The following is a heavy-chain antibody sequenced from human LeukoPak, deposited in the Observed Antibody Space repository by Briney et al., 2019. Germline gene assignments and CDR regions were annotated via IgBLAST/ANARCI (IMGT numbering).Heavy chain of an antibody. CDR3: ARGLTYYDILTGFHDRLDYFDY. J-gene: IGHJ4*02. CDR1: GFTFSSYE. V-gene: IGHV3-48*03. D-gene: IGHD3-9*01. CDR2: ITGSGSTI. Sequence: GGSLRLSCAASGFTFSSYEMNWVRQAPGKGLDWVSYITGSGSTIYYADSVRGRFTISRDNAEKSLYLQMNSLRAEDTAVYYCARGLTYYDILTGFHDRLDYFDYWGQGTLVTVSS.